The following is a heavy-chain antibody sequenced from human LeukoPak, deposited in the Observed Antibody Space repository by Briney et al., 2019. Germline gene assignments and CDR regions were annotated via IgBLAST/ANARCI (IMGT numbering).Heavy chain of an antibody. CDR1: GYSFTSYW. J-gene: IGHJ4*02. CDR2: IDPSDSYS. D-gene: IGHD3-10*01. CDR3: ARHAYGSGSYSNFDY. Sequence: GESLKISCKGSGYSFTSYWISWVRQMPEKGLEWMGRIDPSDSYSNYSPSFQGHVTISTDKSISTAYLQWSSLKTSDTAMYYCARHAYGSGSYSNFDYWGQGTLVTVSS. V-gene: IGHV5-10-1*01.